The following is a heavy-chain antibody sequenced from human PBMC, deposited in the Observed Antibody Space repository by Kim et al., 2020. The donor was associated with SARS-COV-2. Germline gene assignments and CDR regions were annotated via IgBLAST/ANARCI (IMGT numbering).Heavy chain of an antibody. CDR2: ISYDGSNK. Sequence: GGSLRLSCAASGFTFSSYAMHWVRQAPGKGLEWVAVISYDGSNKYYADSVKGRFTISRDNSKNTLYLQMNSLRAEDTAVYYCARGGPYYYDSSGYYYPFDSWGQGTPVTVS. CDR3: ARGGPYYYDSSGYYYPFDS. D-gene: IGHD3-22*01. V-gene: IGHV3-30-3*01. CDR1: GFTFSSYA. J-gene: IGHJ4*02.